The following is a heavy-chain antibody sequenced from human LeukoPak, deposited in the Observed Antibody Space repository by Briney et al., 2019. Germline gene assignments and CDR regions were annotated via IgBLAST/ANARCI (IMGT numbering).Heavy chain of an antibody. V-gene: IGHV4-34*01. CDR1: GWAFNDYY. CDR2: INARGDT. Sequence: PSETLSLTCAVYGWAFNDYYWNWVRQPPGKGLECIGEINARGDTNYNPSLKSRVTISVDSSKNQFPLTLTSMIAADTAIYYCARGQVPSARGYNWFDPWGQGTLVTVSS. D-gene: IGHD2-2*01. CDR3: ARGQVPSARGYNWFDP. J-gene: IGHJ5*02.